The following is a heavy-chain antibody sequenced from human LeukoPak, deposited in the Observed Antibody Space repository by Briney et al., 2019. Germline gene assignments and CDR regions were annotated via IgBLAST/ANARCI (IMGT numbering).Heavy chain of an antibody. CDR3: AREAYGLEWFGDYYMDV. D-gene: IGHD3-3*01. Sequence: GGSLRLACVASALTFRSYSMSWVRQAPGKWLEWVVYISSSSGNVYYADSVEGRFTISRDNAKDSLYQQMNSLRAEDTAVYYCAREAYGLEWFGDYYMDVWGKGTTVTVSS. V-gene: IGHV3-48*01. CDR1: ALTFRSYS. CDR2: ISSSSGNV. J-gene: IGHJ6*03.